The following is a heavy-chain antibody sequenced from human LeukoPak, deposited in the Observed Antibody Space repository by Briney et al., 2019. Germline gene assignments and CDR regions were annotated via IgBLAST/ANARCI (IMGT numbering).Heavy chain of an antibody. Sequence: ASVKVSCKASGYTFTSYGISWVRQAPGQGLEWMGWISAYNGNTNYAQKLQGRVTMTTDTSTSTAYMELRSLRSDDTAVYYCARAIAEWELRRGEGTSFDPWGQGTLVTVSS. CDR1: GYTFTSYG. CDR3: ARAIAEWELRRGEGTSFDP. J-gene: IGHJ5*02. D-gene: IGHD1-26*01. CDR2: ISAYNGNT. V-gene: IGHV1-18*01.